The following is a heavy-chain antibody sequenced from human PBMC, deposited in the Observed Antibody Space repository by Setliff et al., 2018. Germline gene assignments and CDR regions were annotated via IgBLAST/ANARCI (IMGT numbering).Heavy chain of an antibody. CDR2: IYIGGSA. Sequence: PSETLSLTCTVSGGSISSYYWSWIRQPAGKGLEWIGHIYIGGSANYNPSLKSRVTISVDTSKNQFSLELSSVTAADTAVYYCAREGNTRPTYYYYGMDVWGQGTTVTVSS. CDR3: AREGNTRPTYYYYGMDV. V-gene: IGHV4-4*07. CDR1: GGSISSYY. J-gene: IGHJ6*02.